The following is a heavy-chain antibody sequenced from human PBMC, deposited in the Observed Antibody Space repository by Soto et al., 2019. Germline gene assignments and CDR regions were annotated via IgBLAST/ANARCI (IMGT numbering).Heavy chain of an antibody. J-gene: IGHJ6*03. CDR2: ISSSSSTI. V-gene: IGHV3-48*01. CDR3: ARDFWSGYLPYYYYMDV. CDR1: GFTFSSYS. Sequence: PGGSLRLSCAASGFTFSSYSMNWVRQATGKGLEWVSYISSSSSTIYYADSVKGRFTISRDNAKNSLYLQMNSLRAEDTAVYYCARDFWSGYLPYYYYMDVWGKGTTVTVSS. D-gene: IGHD3-3*01.